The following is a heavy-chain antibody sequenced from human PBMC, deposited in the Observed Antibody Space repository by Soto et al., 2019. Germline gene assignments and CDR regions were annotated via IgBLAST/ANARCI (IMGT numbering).Heavy chain of an antibody. CDR1: GFTFRSYC. Sequence: EVQLVESGGGLVQPGGSLRLSCAASGFTFRSYCMHWVRQAPGKGLVWVSHMNSDGSTTIYADSVKGRFTISRDNAKNTLYLQMNSLRAEDTAVYYCASGGSTACYDWGQGTLVTVSS. J-gene: IGHJ4*02. CDR3: ASGGSTACYD. CDR2: MNSDGSTT. D-gene: IGHD2-8*02. V-gene: IGHV3-74*01.